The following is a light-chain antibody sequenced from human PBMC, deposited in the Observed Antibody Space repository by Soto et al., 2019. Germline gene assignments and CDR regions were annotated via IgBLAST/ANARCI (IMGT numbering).Light chain of an antibody. Sequence: EVVLTQSPVTLSLSPGEIATLSCRASQSFRGLLAWYQQKPGQAPRLLIYDAYNRATGIPPRFSGSGSGTDFTLTISSLEPGDSAVYYCQQRHMWPITFGQGTRLEIK. CDR1: QSFRGL. V-gene: IGKV3-11*01. J-gene: IGKJ5*01. CDR2: DAY. CDR3: QQRHMWPIT.